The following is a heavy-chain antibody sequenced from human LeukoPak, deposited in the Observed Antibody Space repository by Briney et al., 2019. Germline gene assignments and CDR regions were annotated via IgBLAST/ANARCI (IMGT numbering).Heavy chain of an antibody. D-gene: IGHD6-13*01. CDR2: ISISGRDT. CDR3: AEVAAAAGLDF. V-gene: IGHV3-23*01. Sequence: GGSLRLSCAASGFTFSSYAMTWVRQAPGKGLEWVSTISISGRDTYYADSVKGRFTISRDNSQNTLFLQMNSLRAEDTAVYYCAEVAAAAGLDFWGQGTLVTVSS. CDR1: GFTFSSYA. J-gene: IGHJ4*02.